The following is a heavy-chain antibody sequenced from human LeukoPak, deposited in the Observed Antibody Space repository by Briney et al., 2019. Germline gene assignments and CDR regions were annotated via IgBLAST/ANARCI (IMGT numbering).Heavy chain of an antibody. D-gene: IGHD4-17*01. CDR3: ARAPYGDYATTFDY. Sequence: SGGSLRLSCAASWFTVSSNYMTWVRQAPGKGLEWVSVIYSGGSTYYADSVKGRFTISRHNSKNTLYLQMNSLRTEATAVYYCARAPYGDYATTFDYWGQGTLVIVSS. CDR1: WFTVSSNY. CDR2: IYSGGST. J-gene: IGHJ4*02. V-gene: IGHV3-53*04.